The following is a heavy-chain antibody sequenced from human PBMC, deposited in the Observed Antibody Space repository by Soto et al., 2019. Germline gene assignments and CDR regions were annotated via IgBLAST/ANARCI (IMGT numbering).Heavy chain of an antibody. V-gene: IGHV5-51*01. CDR2: IYPGDSDT. CDR1: GYSFTSYW. CDR3: ASSRDFWSGYLAFDY. D-gene: IGHD3-3*01. J-gene: IGHJ4*02. Sequence: PGESLKISCKGSGYSFTSYWIGWVRQMPGKGLEWMGIIYPGDSDTRYSPSFQGQVTISADKSISTAYLQWSSLKASDTAMYYCASSRDFWSGYLAFDYWGQGTLVTAPQ.